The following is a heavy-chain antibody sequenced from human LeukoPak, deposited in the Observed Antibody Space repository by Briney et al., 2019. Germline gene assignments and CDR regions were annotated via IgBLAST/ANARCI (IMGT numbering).Heavy chain of an antibody. CDR2: ISGYNGNT. Sequence: GASVKVSCKASGYSFINYGFNWVRQAPGQGRDWMGWISGYNGNTQFAQNFQGRLTMTTDTSTSTTYMELRSLRSDDTAVYYCARDRDRSGSEDNWFDTWGQGTLVTVSS. J-gene: IGHJ5*02. D-gene: IGHD3-10*01. CDR1: GYSFINYG. CDR3: ARDRDRSGSEDNWFDT. V-gene: IGHV1-18*04.